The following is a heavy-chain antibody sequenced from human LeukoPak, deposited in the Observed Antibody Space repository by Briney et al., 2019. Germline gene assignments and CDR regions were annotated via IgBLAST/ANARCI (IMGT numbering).Heavy chain of an antibody. CDR3: VRDGRYSGHFDS. CDR2: ISSISNSI. D-gene: IGHD5-12*01. J-gene: IGHJ4*02. Sequence: GGSLRLSCAASGFTFSTYNMNWVRQAPGRGLEWVSYISSISNSIYYADSVKGRFTISRDNAKNSLYLQMNSLRAEDTAVYYCVRDGRYSGHFDSWGQGTLVTVSS. V-gene: IGHV3-48*01. CDR1: GFTFSTYN.